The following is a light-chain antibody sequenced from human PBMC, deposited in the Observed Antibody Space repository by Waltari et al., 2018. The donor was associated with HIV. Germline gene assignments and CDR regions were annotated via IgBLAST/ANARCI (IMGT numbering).Light chain of an antibody. CDR3: QQYGRSRT. CDR2: KAS. J-gene: IGKJ1*01. V-gene: IGKV1-5*03. CDR1: QSISSS. Sequence: DIQMTQSPSTLSASVGDRVSITCRASQSISSSLAWYQQKPGKVPKLLIYKASTLDSGVPSRFSGSGSGTQFTLTISSLQPDDFATYYCQQYGRSRTFGQGTKVDIK.